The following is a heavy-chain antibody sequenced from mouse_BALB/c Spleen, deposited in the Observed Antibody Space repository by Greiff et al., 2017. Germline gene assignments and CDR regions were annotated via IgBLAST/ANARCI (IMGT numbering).Heavy chain of an antibody. CDR2: IDPANGNT. D-gene: IGHD1-2*01. CDR3: AREGTATSDYYAMDY. Sequence: EVQLVESGAELVKPGASVKLSCTASGFNIKDTYMHWVKQRPEQGLEWIGRIDPANGNTKYDPKFQGKATITADTSSNTAYLQLSSLTSEDTAVYYCAREGTATSDYYAMDYWGQGTSVTVSS. V-gene: IGHV14-3*02. J-gene: IGHJ4*01. CDR1: GFNIKDTY.